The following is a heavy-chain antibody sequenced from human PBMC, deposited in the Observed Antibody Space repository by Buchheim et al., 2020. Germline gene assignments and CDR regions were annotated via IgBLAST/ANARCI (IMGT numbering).Heavy chain of an antibody. CDR2: ISGSGGGT. CDR1: GFTFTSYA. CDR3: AKEIAAGFDY. D-gene: IGHD6-25*01. V-gene: IGHV3-23*01. J-gene: IGHJ4*02. Sequence: EVQLLESGGGLVQSGGSLRLSCAASGFTFTSYAISWVRQAPGKGLELVSAISGSGGGTYYADPVKGRFTISIDNFKNQLDLQMNSLRAEDTAVYYCAKEIAAGFDYWGQGTL.